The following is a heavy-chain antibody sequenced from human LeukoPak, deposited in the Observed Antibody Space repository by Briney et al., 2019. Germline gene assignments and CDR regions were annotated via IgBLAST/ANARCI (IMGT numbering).Heavy chain of an antibody. J-gene: IGHJ5*02. D-gene: IGHD3-10*01. CDR2: ISSSSSTI. V-gene: IGHV3-48*04. Sequence: GGSLRLSCAASGFTFSSYSMSWVRQAPGKGLEWVSYISSSSSTIYYADSVKGRFTISRDNAKNSLYLQMNSLRAEDTAVYYCARDTKTISTMVRGVISWFDPWGQGTLVTVSS. CDR3: ARDTKTISTMVRGVISWFDP. CDR1: GFTFSSYS.